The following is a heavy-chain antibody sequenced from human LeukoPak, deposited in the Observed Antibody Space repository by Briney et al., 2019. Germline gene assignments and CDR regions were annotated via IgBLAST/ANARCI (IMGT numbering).Heavy chain of an antibody. V-gene: IGHV4-39*07. CDR2: IYYSGST. J-gene: IGHJ4*02. D-gene: IGHD5-24*01. Sequence: PSETLSLTCTVSGGSIRSSSYYWGWIRQPPGKGLEWIGSIYYSGSTYYNPSLKSRVTISVDTSKNRFSLKLSSVTAADTAVYYCARHRDGYNRPFDYWGQGTLVTVSS. CDR1: GGSIRSSSYY. CDR3: ARHRDGYNRPFDY.